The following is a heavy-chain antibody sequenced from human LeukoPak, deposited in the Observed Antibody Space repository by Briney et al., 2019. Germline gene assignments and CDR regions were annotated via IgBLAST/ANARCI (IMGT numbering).Heavy chain of an antibody. V-gene: IGHV1-46*01. CDR2: IYPRDGST. CDR3: ARDQEAFDY. CDR1: GYSFTSNY. J-gene: IGHJ4*02. Sequence: ASVKVSCKASGYSFTSNYIHWVRQAPGQGLEWMGMIYPRDGSTSYAQKFQARVTVTRDTSTSTVHMELSGLRSEDTAVYYCARDQEAFDYWGQGTLVTVSS.